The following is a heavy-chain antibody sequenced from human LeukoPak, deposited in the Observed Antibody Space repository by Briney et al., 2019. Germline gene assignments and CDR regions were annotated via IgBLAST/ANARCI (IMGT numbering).Heavy chain of an antibody. CDR1: GFTFSSYA. CDR2: ISYDGSNK. Sequence: GRSLRLSCAASGFTFSSYAMHWVRQAPGKGLEWVAVISYDGSNKYYADSVKGRFTISRDNSKNTLYLQMNSLRAEDTAVYYCAKDPPWDYEVPFDYWGQGTLVTVSS. J-gene: IGHJ4*02. CDR3: AKDPPWDYEVPFDY. V-gene: IGHV3-30-3*01. D-gene: IGHD1-7*01.